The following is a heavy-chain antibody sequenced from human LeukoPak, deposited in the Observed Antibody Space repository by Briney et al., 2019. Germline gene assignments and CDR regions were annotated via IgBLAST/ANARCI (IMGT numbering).Heavy chain of an antibody. CDR3: ARHGHHGDHDY. CDR1: GGSISTYY. Sequence: SETLSLTCTVSGGSISTYYWGWIRQPPGKGLEWIGSIYYSGSSYYNPSLKSRVTISVNTSKNQFSLKLNSVTAADTAVYHCARHGHHGDHDYWGQGTLVTVSS. CDR2: IYYSGSS. J-gene: IGHJ4*02. V-gene: IGHV4-39*01. D-gene: IGHD2-21*02.